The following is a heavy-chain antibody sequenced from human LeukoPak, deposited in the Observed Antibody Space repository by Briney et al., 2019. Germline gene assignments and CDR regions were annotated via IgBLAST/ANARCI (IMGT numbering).Heavy chain of an antibody. D-gene: IGHD3-22*01. Sequence: SGPTLVNPTQTLTLTCTFSGFSLSTSGMCVSWIRQPPGKALEWLARIDWDDDKYYSTSLKTRLTISKDTSKNQVVLTMTNMDPVDKATYYWARTPPFGSGYYFDYWGQGTLVTVSS. J-gene: IGHJ4*02. V-gene: IGHV2-70*11. CDR1: GFSLSTSGMC. CDR3: ARTPPFGSGYYFDY. CDR2: IDWDDDK.